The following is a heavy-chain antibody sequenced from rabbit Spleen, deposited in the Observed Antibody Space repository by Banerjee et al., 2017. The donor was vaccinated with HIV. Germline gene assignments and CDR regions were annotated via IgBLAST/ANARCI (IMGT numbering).Heavy chain of an antibody. CDR3: ARGSATMTMVITGFYFNL. Sequence: LEESGGGLVKPGGTLTLTCTVSGFSFSSNWICWVRQAPGKGLECIACIYADFSGSTYYASWAKGRFTISKTSSTTVTLQMTSLTAADTATYFCARGSATMTMVITGFYFNLWGPGTLVTVS. J-gene: IGHJ4*01. CDR1: GFSFSSNW. D-gene: IGHD2-1*01. V-gene: IGHV1S45*01. CDR2: IYADFSGST.